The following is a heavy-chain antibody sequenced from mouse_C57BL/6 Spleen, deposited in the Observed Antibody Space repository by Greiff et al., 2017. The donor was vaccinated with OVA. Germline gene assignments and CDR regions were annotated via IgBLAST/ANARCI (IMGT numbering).Heavy chain of an antibody. CDR3: ARNSDWYFDV. CDR1: GYTFTSYS. V-gene: IGHV1-4*01. J-gene: IGHJ1*03. Sequence: VQLQQSGAELARPGASVKMSCKASGYTFTSYSMHWVKQRPGQGLEWIGYINPSSGYTKYNQKFKDKATLTADKSSSTAYMQLSSLTSEDSAVYYCARNSDWYFDVWGTGTTVTVSS. CDR2: INPSSGYT.